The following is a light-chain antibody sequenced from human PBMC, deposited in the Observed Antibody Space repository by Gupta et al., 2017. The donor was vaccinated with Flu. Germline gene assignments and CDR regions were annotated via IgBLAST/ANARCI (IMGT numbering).Light chain of an antibody. CDR3: QVGDPSSENRV. Sequence: GKKAKSNGGGNDIRSKRVHWYQQKTGRAPVMIVNDDRDRHTGVPERFSGSNSGNTATLTITRVEAGDEADYYCQVGDPSSENRVFGGGTKLTVL. CDR2: DDR. V-gene: IGLV3-21*03. J-gene: IGLJ3*02. CDR1: DIRSKR.